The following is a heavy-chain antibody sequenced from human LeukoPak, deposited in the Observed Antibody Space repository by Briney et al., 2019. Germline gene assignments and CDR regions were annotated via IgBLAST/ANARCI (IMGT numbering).Heavy chain of an antibody. CDR1: GDTFTSYG. CDR3: ARDLTGTTSWDLDY. CDR2: ISTYNGNT. V-gene: IGHV1-18*01. J-gene: IGHJ4*02. Sequence: ASVKVSCKASGDTFTSYGFSWVRQAPGQGLEWRGWISTYNGNTNYAQKLQGRVTLTTDTSISTAYMGLSRLRSDDTAVYYCARDLTGTTSWDLDYWGQGTLVTVSS. D-gene: IGHD1-7*01.